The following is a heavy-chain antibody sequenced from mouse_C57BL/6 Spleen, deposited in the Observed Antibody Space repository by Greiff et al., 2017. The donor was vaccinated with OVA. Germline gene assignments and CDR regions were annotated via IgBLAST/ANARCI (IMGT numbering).Heavy chain of an antibody. J-gene: IGHJ1*03. CDR3: AREGVGRGHFDV. Sequence: VQLQQSGPELVKPGASVKISCKASGYAFSSSWMNWVKQRPGKGLEWIGRIYPGDGDTNYNGKFKGKATLTADKSSSTAYMQLSSLTSEDSAVYFCAREGVGRGHFDVWGTGTTVTVSS. V-gene: IGHV1-82*01. D-gene: IGHD4-1*01. CDR1: GYAFSSSW. CDR2: IYPGDGDT.